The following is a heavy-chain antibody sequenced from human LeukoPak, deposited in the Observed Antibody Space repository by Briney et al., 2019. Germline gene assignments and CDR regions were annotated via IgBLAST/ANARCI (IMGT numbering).Heavy chain of an antibody. CDR2: IYYSGNT. Sequence: SETLSLTCTVSGDSISTSNSYWGWIRQPPGKGLEWIGSIYYSGNTYYNASLKSRVTISVDTSKNQFSLKLSSVTAADTAVYYCATLTMVRGVKYYYYYMDVWGKGTTVTISS. CDR1: GDSISTSNSY. V-gene: IGHV4-39*07. D-gene: IGHD3-10*01. CDR3: ATLTMVRGVKYYYYYMDV. J-gene: IGHJ6*03.